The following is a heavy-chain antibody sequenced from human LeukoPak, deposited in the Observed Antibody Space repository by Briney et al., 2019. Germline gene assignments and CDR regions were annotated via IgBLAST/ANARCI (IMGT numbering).Heavy chain of an antibody. D-gene: IGHD3-10*01. J-gene: IGHJ5*02. V-gene: IGHV3-49*04. CDR2: IRSQEFGGTT. CDR1: GSTFRDYG. Sequence: GGSLRLSCRASGSTFRDYGMTWVRQAPGKGLQWIGFIRSQEFGGTTEHATSLEGRFTISRDDSKSIAYLQMNSLKTEDTAVYYCARVLVTMVRGVIDWVDPWGQGTLVTVSS. CDR3: ARVLVTMVRGVIDWVDP.